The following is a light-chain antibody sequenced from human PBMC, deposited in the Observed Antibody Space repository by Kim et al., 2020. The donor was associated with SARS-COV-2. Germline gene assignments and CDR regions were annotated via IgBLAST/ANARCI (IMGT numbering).Light chain of an antibody. CDR3: QVWDSDSDQWV. V-gene: IGLV3-21*01. J-gene: IGLJ3*02. CDR2: CDS. CDR1: NIGTRS. Sequence: APGKMATITGGGNNIGTRSVHWYQQKPGQATILVIFCDSDRPSVIPERCSGSNSGNTAALTISRVEAGDEADYFCQVWDSDSDQWVCGGGTQLTVL.